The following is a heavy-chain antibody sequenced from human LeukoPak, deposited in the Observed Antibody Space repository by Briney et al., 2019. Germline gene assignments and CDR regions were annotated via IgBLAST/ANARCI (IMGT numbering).Heavy chain of an antibody. V-gene: IGHV6-1*01. CDR2: TYYASGWSY. CDR3: ERGRNSAFDS. CDR1: GDSVSSNGVA. J-gene: IGHJ4*02. D-gene: IGHD1-14*01. Sequence: SQTLSLTCAISGDSVSSNGVAWNWIRQSPSRGLEWLGRTYYASGWSYDYALSVKGRITVNPDTSKNQFSLQLNSVTPEATVLYYCERGRNSAFDSWGKGTLATVSS.